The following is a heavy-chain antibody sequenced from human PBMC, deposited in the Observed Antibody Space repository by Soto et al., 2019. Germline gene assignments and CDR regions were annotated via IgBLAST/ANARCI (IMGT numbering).Heavy chain of an antibody. J-gene: IGHJ4*02. D-gene: IGHD1-7*01. V-gene: IGHV3-9*01. CDR2: ISWNSGSI. Sequence: EVQLVESGRGLVQPGRSLRLSCAASGFTFDDYAMHWVRQAPGKGLEWVSGISWNSGSIGYADSVKGRFPISRDNAKNSLYLQMNSLRAEDTALYYCAKDFRETGTPWGQGTLVTVSS. CDR3: AKDFRETGTP. CDR1: GFTFDDYA.